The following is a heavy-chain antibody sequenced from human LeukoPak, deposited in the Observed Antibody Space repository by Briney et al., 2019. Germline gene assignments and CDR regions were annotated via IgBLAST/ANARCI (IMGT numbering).Heavy chain of an antibody. Sequence: GRSLRLSCAASGFTFSSYGMHWVRQAPGKGLEWVAVIWYDGSNKYYADSVKGRFTISRDNSKNTLYLHMNSLRAEDTAVYYCARDCSSTSCWQFDYWGQGTLVTVSS. J-gene: IGHJ4*02. D-gene: IGHD2-2*01. CDR2: IWYDGSNK. CDR1: GFTFSSYG. CDR3: ARDCSSTSCWQFDY. V-gene: IGHV3-33*01.